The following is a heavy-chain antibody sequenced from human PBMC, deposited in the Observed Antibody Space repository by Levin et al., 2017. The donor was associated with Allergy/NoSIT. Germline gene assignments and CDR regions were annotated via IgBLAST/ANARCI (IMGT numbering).Heavy chain of an antibody. CDR2: FDPEDGET. Sequence: ASVKVSCKVSGYTLTELSMHWVRQAPGKGLEWMGGFDPEDGETIYAQKVKGRVTMTEDTSPDTAYVELSSLRSEDTAVYYCAKGLWSYDIVYWRQGPLVPVSS. CDR1: GYTLTELS. J-gene: IGHJ4*02. CDR3: AKGLWSYDIVY. V-gene: IGHV1-24*01. D-gene: IGHD3-9*01.